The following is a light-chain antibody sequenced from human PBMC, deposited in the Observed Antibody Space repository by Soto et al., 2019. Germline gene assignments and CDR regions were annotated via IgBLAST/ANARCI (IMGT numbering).Light chain of an antibody. V-gene: IGKV3-20*01. CDR1: QSVSSSY. J-gene: IGKJ1*01. CDR3: HQYGSSPTWT. CDR2: GAS. Sequence: EIVLTQSPGTLSLSPGERATLSCRASQSVSSSYLAWYQQKPGQAPRLLIYGASNRATGIPDRFSGSGSGTDSTLTSSRLEPEDFAVYFCHQYGSSPTWTFGQGTKVEIK.